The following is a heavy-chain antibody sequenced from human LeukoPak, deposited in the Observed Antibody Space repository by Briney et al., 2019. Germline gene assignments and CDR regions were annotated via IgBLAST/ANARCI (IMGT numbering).Heavy chain of an antibody. Sequence: GGSLRLSCAASGFSLSNYAMSWVRQAPGKGREGVSAVMDDGYRTYFADSVKGRFTISRDTSKNTLYLQMSSLRAEDTAVYHCARWAVTRFQVFDYWGQGTLVTVST. CDR3: ARWAVTRFQVFDY. J-gene: IGHJ4*02. V-gene: IGHV3-23*01. D-gene: IGHD4-17*01. CDR1: GFSLSNYA. CDR2: VMDDGYRT.